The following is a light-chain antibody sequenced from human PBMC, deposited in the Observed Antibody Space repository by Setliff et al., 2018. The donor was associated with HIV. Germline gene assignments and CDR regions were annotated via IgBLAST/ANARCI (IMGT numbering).Light chain of an antibody. J-gene: IGKJ1*01. Sequence: EIVMTQSPATLSVSPGERATLSCRASQSVSGSLAWYQQKPGQAPRFLIYGASSRVTGVPDRFSGSGAGTEFTLTISSLQSEDFAVYYCQQYNKWPQTFGQGTNVDIK. V-gene: IGKV3-15*01. CDR1: QSVSGS. CDR3: QQYNKWPQT. CDR2: GAS.